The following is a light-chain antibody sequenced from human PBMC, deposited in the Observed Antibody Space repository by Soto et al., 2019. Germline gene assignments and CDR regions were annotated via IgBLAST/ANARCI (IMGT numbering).Light chain of an antibody. J-gene: IGLJ1*01. V-gene: IGLV2-14*01. CDR1: SSDVGGYNY. CDR2: DVS. CDR3: SSYTSSSTYV. Sequence: QSALTQPASVSGSPGQSITISCTGTSSDVGGYNYVSWYQQHPGKAPKLMIYDVSNRPSGVSNRFSGSTSGNTASLTISGLHAEDEADYYCSSYTSSSTYVFGTGTKLTVL.